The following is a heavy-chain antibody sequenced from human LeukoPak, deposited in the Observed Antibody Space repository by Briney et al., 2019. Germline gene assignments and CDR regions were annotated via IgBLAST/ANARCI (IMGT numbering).Heavy chain of an antibody. CDR2: IHISGSPI. Sequence: AGGSLRLSCAASGFTFSSYEMNWVRQAPGKGPEWVSYIHISGSPIYYADSVKGRFPISRDNAKNSLFLQMNSLRAEDTAIYYCARANGGYSYGYPDYWGQGTLVTVSS. D-gene: IGHD5-18*01. CDR3: ARANGGYSYGYPDY. J-gene: IGHJ4*02. V-gene: IGHV3-48*03. CDR1: GFTFSSYE.